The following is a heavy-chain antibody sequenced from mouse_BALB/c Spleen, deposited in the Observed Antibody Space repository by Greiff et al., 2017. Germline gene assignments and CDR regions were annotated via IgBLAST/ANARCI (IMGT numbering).Heavy chain of an antibody. J-gene: IGHJ3*01. CDR1: GFSLTSYG. CDR2: IWSGGST. CDR3: ARETASWFAY. D-gene: IGHD4-1*01. V-gene: IGHV2-2*02. Sequence: VQLQESGPGLVQPSQSLSITCTVSGFSLTSYGVHWVRQSPGKGLEWLGVIWSGGSTDYNAALISRLSISKDNSKSQVFFKMNSLQANDTAIYYCARETASWFAYWGQGTLVTVSA.